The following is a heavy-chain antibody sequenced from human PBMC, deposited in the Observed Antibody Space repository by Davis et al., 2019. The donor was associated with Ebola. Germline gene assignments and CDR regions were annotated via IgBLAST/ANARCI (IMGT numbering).Heavy chain of an antibody. CDR1: GGTFSSYA. J-gene: IGHJ4*02. V-gene: IGHV1-69*13. D-gene: IGHD2-2*01. Sequence: SVKVSSKASGGTFSSYAISWVRQAPGQGLEWMGGIIPIFGTANYAQKFQGRVTITADESTSTAYMELSSLRSEDTAVYYCARAPRKLGYCSSTSCPHHYFDYWGQGTLVTVSS. CDR3: ARAPRKLGYCSSTSCPHHYFDY. CDR2: IIPIFGTA.